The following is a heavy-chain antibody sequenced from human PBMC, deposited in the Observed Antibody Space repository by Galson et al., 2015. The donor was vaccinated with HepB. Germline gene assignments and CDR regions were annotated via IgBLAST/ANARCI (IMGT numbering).Heavy chain of an antibody. CDR1: GYTFSRYG. CDR2: ISAYDGKR. CDR3: ARKTYYSDSSGYRPDDALDV. J-gene: IGHJ3*01. V-gene: IGHV1-18*04. Sequence: QSGAEVKKPGASVKVSCKASGYTFSRYGISWVRQAPGQGLEWMGWISAYDGKRNYAQKFQGRVTMTTDTPTSTAYMEVKSLRSDDTAVYYCARKTYYSDSSGYRPDDALDVWGQGTMVIVSS. D-gene: IGHD3-22*01.